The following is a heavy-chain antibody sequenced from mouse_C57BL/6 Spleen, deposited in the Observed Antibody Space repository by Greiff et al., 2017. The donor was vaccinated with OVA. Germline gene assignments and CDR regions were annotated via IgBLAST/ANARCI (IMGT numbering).Heavy chain of an antibody. J-gene: IGHJ1*03. D-gene: IGHD2-3*01. CDR1: GFTFSDAW. CDR2: IRNKANNHAT. V-gene: IGHV6-6*01. Sequence: DVKLVESGGGLVQPGGSMKLSCAASGFTFSDAWMDWVRQSPEKGLEWVAEIRNKANNHATYYAESVKGRFTISRDDSKSSVYLQMNSLRAEDTGIYYCTREGWLPYWYFDVWGTGTTVTVSS. CDR3: TREGWLPYWYFDV.